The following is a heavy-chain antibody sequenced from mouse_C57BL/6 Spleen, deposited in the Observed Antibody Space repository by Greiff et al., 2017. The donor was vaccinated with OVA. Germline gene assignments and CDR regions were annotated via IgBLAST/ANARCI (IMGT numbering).Heavy chain of an antibody. D-gene: IGHD1-1*01. J-gene: IGHJ1*03. V-gene: IGHV2-2*01. CDR2: IWSGGST. CDR3: ARSSLLLRSWYFDV. CDR1: GFSLTSYG. Sequence: VMLVESGPGLVQPSQSLSITCTVSGFSLTSYGVHWVRQSPGKGLEWLGVIWSGGSTDYNAAFISRLSISKDNSKSQVFFKMNSLQADDTAIYYCARSSLLLRSWYFDVWGTGTTVTVSS.